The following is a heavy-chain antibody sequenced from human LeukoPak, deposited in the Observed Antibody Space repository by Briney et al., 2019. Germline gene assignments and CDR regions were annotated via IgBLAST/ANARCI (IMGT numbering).Heavy chain of an antibody. CDR1: GGSISSGGYS. J-gene: IGHJ6*02. CDR3: AGSLGYCSSTSCAPYYYYGMDV. D-gene: IGHD2-2*01. CDR2: IYHSGST. Sequence: SETLSLTCAVSGGSISSGGYSWSWIRQPPGKGLEWIGYIYHSGSTYYNPSLKSRVTISVDRSKNQFSLKLSSVTAADTAVYYCAGSLGYCSSTSCAPYYYYGMDVWGQGTTVTVSS. V-gene: IGHV4-30-2*01.